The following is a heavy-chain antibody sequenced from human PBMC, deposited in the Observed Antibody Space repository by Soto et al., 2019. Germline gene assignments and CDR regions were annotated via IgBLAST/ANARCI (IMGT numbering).Heavy chain of an antibody. CDR3: ARGPLGYYASSGPLFRY. D-gene: IGHD3-22*01. V-gene: IGHV3-23*03. J-gene: IGHJ4*02. CDR2: INGSGSIT. Sequence: GGSLTLSSVVSGFTLSSYGLSRVRQAPGKALEWVSDINGSGSITYHADSVKGRFTISRDNSKNTLYLHMNSLRAEDTAKYYGARGPLGYYASSGPLFRYWGQGTMVAV. CDR1: GFTLSSYG.